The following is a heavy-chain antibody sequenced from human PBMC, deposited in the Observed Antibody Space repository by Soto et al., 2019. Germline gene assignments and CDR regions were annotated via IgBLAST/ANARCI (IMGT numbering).Heavy chain of an antibody. CDR1: GGSISSSSYY. V-gene: IGHV4-39*01. J-gene: IGHJ5*02. CDR2: IYYSGST. CDR3: ARPYGDYVPSWFDP. D-gene: IGHD4-17*01. Sequence: QVQLQESGPGLVKPSETLSLTCTVSGGSISSSSYYWGWIRQPPGKGLEWIGSIYYSGSTYYNPSLKSRVTISVDTSKNQFSLKLSSVTAADTAVYYCARPYGDYVPSWFDPWGQGTLVTVSS.